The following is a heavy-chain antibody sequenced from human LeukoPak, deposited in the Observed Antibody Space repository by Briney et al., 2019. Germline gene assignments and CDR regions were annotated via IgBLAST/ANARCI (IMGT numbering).Heavy chain of an antibody. J-gene: IGHJ3*01. V-gene: IGHV3-30*02. CDR1: GFTFSGSG. CDR3: ASSDDSSGYY. D-gene: IGHD3-22*01. CDR2: IRSDGSNK. Sequence: GGSLRLSCAASGFTFSGSGMHWVRQAPGKGLEWVAFIRSDGSNKYYADSVKGRFTISRDNSKNTLYLQMNSLRAEDTAVYYCASSDDSSGYYWGQGTMVTVSS.